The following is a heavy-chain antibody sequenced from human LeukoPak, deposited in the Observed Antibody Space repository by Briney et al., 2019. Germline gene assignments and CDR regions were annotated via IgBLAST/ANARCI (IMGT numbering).Heavy chain of an antibody. D-gene: IGHD4-17*01. CDR3: VRGGPYGDYDAY. V-gene: IGHV3-11*06. J-gene: IGHJ4*01. Sequence: PGGSLILSCAVSGFTSSDYCMSWGRQAPGRGMECVSYISSDSTYTNYADSVRRRFTISRDNAKNSLYLQMNSLRAEDTAVYYCVRGGPYGDYDAYWG. CDR1: GFTSSDYC. CDR2: ISSDSTYT.